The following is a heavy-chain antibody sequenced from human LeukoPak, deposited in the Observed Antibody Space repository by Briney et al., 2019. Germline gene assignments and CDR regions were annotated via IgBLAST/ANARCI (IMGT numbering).Heavy chain of an antibody. CDR2: ISAYNGNT. V-gene: IGHV1-18*01. CDR1: GYTFTSYG. CDR3: AREGYDFWSGYYILDY. Sequence: ASVKVSCKASGYTFTSYGISWVRQAPGQGLEWMGWISAYNGNTNYAQKLQGRVTMTTDTSTSTAYMELRSLRSDDTAVYYCAREGYDFWSGYYILDYWGQGTLVTVSS. D-gene: IGHD3-3*01. J-gene: IGHJ4*02.